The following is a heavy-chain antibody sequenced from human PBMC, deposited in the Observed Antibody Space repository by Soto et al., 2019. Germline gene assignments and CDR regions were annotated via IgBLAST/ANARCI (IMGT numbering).Heavy chain of an antibody. CDR2: IDWDDDK. CDR3: ARTTTVTTNYYYYGMDV. J-gene: IGHJ6*02. V-gene: IGHV2-70*01. CDR1: GFSLSTSGMC. D-gene: IGHD4-17*01. Sequence: SGPTLVNPTQTLTLTCTFSGFSLSTSGMCVSWIRQPPGKALEWLALIDWDDDKYYSTSLKTRLTISKDTSKNQVVLTMTNMDLVDTATYYCARTTTVTTNYYYYGMDVWGQGTTVTVSS.